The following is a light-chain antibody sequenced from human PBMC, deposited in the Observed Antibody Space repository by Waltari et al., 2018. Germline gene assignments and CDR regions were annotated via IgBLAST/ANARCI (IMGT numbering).Light chain of an antibody. CDR2: RNN. CDR1: SSNIGSNY. V-gene: IGLV1-47*01. CDR3: AAWDDSLSGFYV. Sequence: QSVLTQPPSASGTPGQRVTIPCSGRSSNIGSNYVYWSQPPPGTAPKPLIYRNNQRASGVPDRFSGSKSGTSAALAISGLRSEDEADYYCAAWDDSLSGFYVFGTGTKVTVL. J-gene: IGLJ1*01.